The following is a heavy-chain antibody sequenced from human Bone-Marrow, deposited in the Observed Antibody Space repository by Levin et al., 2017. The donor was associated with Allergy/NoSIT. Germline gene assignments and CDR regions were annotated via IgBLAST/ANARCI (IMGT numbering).Heavy chain of an antibody. Sequence: GGSLRLSCAASGFTFSSYWMSWVRQAPGKGLEWVANIKQDGSEKYYVDSVKGRFTISRDNAKNSLYLQMNSLRAEDTAVYYCAREPLKRTGTTLEDYWGQGTLVTVSS. J-gene: IGHJ4*02. CDR2: IKQDGSEK. CDR1: GFTFSSYW. CDR3: AREPLKRTGTTLEDY. D-gene: IGHD1-7*01. V-gene: IGHV3-7*01.